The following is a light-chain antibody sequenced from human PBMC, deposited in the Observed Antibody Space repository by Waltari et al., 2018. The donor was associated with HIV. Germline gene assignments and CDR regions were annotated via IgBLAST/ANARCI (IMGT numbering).Light chain of an antibody. CDR3: QQDYNWLPYT. CDR1: QSVGSD. V-gene: IGKV3-15*01. Sequence: EIVMTQSPATLSVSPGERATLSCRASQSVGSDLAWYQQKPGQAPRLVIYGASTRATGIPARFSGSGSGTEFTLPISSLQSADFAVYYCQQDYNWLPYTFGQGTKLEIK. J-gene: IGKJ2*01. CDR2: GAS.